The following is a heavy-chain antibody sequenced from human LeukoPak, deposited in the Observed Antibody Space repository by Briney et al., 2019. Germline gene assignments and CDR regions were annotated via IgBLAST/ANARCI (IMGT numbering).Heavy chain of an antibody. CDR2: IWYDGSNK. V-gene: IGHV3-33*01. J-gene: IGHJ4*02. D-gene: IGHD6-13*01. CDR1: GFTFSSYG. CDR3: ARDPAAGIAGFDY. Sequence: GGSLRLSCAASGFTFSSYGMHWVRQAPGKGLEWVAVIWYDGSNKYYAGSVKGRFTISRDNSKNTLYLQMNSLRAEDTAVYYCARDPAAGIAGFDYWGQGTLVTVSP.